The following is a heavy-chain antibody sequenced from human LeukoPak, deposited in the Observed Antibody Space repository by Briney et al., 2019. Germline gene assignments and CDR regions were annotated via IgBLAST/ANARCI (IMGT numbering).Heavy chain of an antibody. CDR2: ISGSGGST. V-gene: IGHV3-23*01. Sequence: GGSLRLSCAAPGFTFTSYAMSWVRQAPGKGLEWVSAISGSGGSTYYADSVKGRFTISRDNSKNTLYLQMNRLRAEDTAVYYCAKDRPVMVRGVFDYWGQGTLVTVSS. CDR3: AKDRPVMVRGVFDY. CDR1: GFTFTSYA. J-gene: IGHJ4*02. D-gene: IGHD3-10*01.